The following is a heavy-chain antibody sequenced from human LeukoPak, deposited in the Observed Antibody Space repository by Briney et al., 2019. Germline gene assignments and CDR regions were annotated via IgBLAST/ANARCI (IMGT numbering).Heavy chain of an antibody. Sequence: GGSLRLSCAASGFTFSSYGMHWVRQAPGKGLEWVAVIWYDGSNKYYADSVKGRFTISRDNSKNTLYLQMNSPRAEDTAVYYCATSYSSGSRRGFDPWGQGTLVTVSS. J-gene: IGHJ5*02. V-gene: IGHV3-33*01. CDR3: ATSYSSGSRRGFDP. CDR2: IWYDGSNK. CDR1: GFTFSSYG. D-gene: IGHD6-19*01.